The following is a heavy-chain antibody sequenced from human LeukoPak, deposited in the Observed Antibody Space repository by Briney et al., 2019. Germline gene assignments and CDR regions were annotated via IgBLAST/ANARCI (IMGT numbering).Heavy chain of an antibody. Sequence: GGSLRLSCAASGFTFSSYGMHWVRQAPAKGLEGVGFIRFDGSNKYYADYVKGRVTIYRDNSKNTLYLQMNSLRAEDTAVYYCAKDAQRIIAVAAPDYWGRGTLVTVSS. J-gene: IGHJ4*02. CDR2: IRFDGSNK. CDR1: GFTFSSYG. CDR3: AKDAQRIIAVAAPDY. V-gene: IGHV3-30*02. D-gene: IGHD6-19*01.